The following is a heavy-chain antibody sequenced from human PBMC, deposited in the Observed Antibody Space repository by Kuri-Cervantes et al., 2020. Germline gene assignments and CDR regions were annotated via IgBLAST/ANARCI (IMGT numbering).Heavy chain of an antibody. V-gene: IGHV7-4-1*02. D-gene: IGHD2-21*01. Sequence: ASVKVSCKASGYTFTSYAMNWVRQAPGQGLEWVGWINTNTGNPTYAQGFTGRFVFSLDTSVSTAYLQISSLKAEDTAVYYCARGVMWRRYYYYGMDVWGQGTTVTVSS. CDR1: GYTFTSYA. J-gene: IGHJ6*02. CDR2: INTNTGNP. CDR3: ARGVMWRRYYYYGMDV.